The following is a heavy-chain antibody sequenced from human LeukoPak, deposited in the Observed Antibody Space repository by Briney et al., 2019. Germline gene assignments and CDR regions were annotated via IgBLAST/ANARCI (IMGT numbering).Heavy chain of an antibody. CDR2: IYYSGST. CDR3: ARDVATDYYYYYMDV. CDR1: GGSIISHY. V-gene: IGHV4-59*11. Sequence: SGPLSLPCPVSGGSIISHYWSWIRRPPGKGLEWIGYIYYSGSTNYNPSLKSRVTISVDTSKNQFSLKLSSVTAADTAVYYCARDVATDYYYYYMDVWGKGTTVTVSS. J-gene: IGHJ6*03. D-gene: IGHD5-12*01.